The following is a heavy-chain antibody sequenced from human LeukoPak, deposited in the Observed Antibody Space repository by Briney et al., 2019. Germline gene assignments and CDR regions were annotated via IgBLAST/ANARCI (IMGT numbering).Heavy chain of an antibody. CDR3: ARQGYSGYGVFDY. J-gene: IGHJ4*02. Sequence: GGSLRLSCAASGFTFSDYYMSWIRQAPGKGLEWVSYISSSGITIYYADSVKGRFTISRDNAKNSLYLQMNSLRAENTAVYYCARQGYSGYGVFDYWGQGTLVTVSS. D-gene: IGHD5-12*01. V-gene: IGHV3-11*01. CDR2: ISSSGITI. CDR1: GFTFSDYY.